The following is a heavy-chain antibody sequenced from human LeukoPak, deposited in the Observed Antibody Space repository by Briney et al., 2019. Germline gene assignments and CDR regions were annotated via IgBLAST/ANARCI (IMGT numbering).Heavy chain of an antibody. V-gene: IGHV3-30*02. CDR2: IRYDGSNK. CDR1: GFTFSSYG. CDR3: AKDRGGSYFGSAFDY. J-gene: IGHJ4*02. Sequence: GGSLRLSCAASGFTFSSYGMHWVRQAPGKGLEWVAFIRYDGSNKYYADSVKGRFTSSGDNSKNTLYLQMNSLRAEDTAVYYCAKDRGGSYFGSAFDYWGQGTLVTVSS. D-gene: IGHD1-26*01.